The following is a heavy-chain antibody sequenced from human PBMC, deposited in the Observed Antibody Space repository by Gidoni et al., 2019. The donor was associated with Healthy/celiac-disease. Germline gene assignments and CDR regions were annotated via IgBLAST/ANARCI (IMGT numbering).Heavy chain of an antibody. D-gene: IGHD6-13*01. CDR2: FDPEDGET. J-gene: IGHJ4*02. CDR1: GYTLTELS. CDR3: ATLRRRGYSTLPDY. Sequence: QVQLVQPGAEVKKPGASVKDPCKVHGYTLTELSMHWVRQAPGKGLEWMGGFDPEDGETIYAQKFQGRVTMTEDTSTDTAYMELSSLGSEDTAVYYCATLRRRGYSTLPDYWGQGTLVTVSS. V-gene: IGHV1-24*01.